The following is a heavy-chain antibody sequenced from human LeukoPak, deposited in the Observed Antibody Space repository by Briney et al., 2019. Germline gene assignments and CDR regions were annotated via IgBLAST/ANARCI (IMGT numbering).Heavy chain of an antibody. CDR3: AKTDWSGTSGYAYFDS. CDR2: ISSDGSST. Sequence: GGSLRLSCAASGFTFSTYWMHWVRQAPGKGPVWVSRISSDGSSTTYADSVKGRFTISRDNAKNTLYLQMNSLTAEDTAVYHCAKTDWSGTSGYAYFDSWGRGTLVTVSS. J-gene: IGHJ5*01. CDR1: GFTFSTYW. D-gene: IGHD2-2*01. V-gene: IGHV3-74*01.